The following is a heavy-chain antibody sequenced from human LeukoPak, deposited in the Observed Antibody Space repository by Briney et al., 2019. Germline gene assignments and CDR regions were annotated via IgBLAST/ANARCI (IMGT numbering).Heavy chain of an antibody. CDR3: AKDSGAVAGTGDAFDI. V-gene: IGHV3-9*01. CDR2: ISWNSGSI. Sequence: PGGSLRLSCAASGFTFDDYAMHWVRQAPGKGLEWVSGISWNSGSIGYADSVKGRFTISRDNAKNSLYLQMNSLRAEDTALYYCAKDSGAVAGTGDAFDIWGQGTMVTVSS. CDR1: GFTFDDYA. D-gene: IGHD6-19*01. J-gene: IGHJ3*02.